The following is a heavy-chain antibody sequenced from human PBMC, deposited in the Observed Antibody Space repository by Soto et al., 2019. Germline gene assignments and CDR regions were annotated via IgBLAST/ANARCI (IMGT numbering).Heavy chain of an antibody. V-gene: IGHV3-30*18. CDR3: AKDQSRVLRYYDSSGYPPADH. D-gene: IGHD3-22*01. Sequence: PGGSLRLSCAASGFTFSSYGMHWVRQAPGKGLEWVAVISYDGSNKYYADSVKGRFTISRDNSKNTLYLQMNSLRAEDTAVYYCAKDQSRVLRYYDSSGYPPADHWGQGTLVTVPS. J-gene: IGHJ5*02. CDR2: ISYDGSNK. CDR1: GFTFSSYG.